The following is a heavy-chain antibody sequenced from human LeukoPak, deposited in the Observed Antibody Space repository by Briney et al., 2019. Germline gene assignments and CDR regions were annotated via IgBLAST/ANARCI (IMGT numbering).Heavy chain of an antibody. CDR3: AKDLAGIFDY. CDR2: ISSSGGST. CDR1: GFTFSSYA. V-gene: IGHV3-23*01. D-gene: IGHD2-15*01. J-gene: IGHJ4*02. Sequence: GGSLRLSCAASGFTFSSYAMSWVRQAPGKGLEWVSAISSSGGSTYYADSVKGRFTISRDNSKNTFYLQMNSLRAEDTAVYYCAKDLAGIFDYWGQGTLVTVSS.